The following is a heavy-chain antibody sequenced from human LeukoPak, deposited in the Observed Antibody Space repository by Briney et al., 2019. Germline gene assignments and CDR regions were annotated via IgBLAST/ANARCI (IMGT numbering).Heavy chain of an antibody. CDR3: ARGAQFGDKGSFDY. Sequence: AASVKVSCKASGYTSTSYYIHWVRQAPGQGLEWMGIINPSGGSTSYTQKFQGRITMTRDTSTSTVYMELSSLRYEDTAVYYCARGAQFGDKGSFDYWGQGTLVTVSS. CDR2: INPSGGST. CDR1: GYTSTSYY. J-gene: IGHJ4*02. V-gene: IGHV1-46*01. D-gene: IGHD4-17*01.